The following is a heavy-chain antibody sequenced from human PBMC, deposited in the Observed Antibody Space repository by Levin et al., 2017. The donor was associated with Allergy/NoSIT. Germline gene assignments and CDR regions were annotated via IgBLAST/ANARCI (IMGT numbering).Heavy chain of an antibody. CDR2: TYFRSQWYS. V-gene: IGHV6-1*01. CDR3: AREHTWGSVDF. Sequence: SETLSLTCAISGDSVSSNSAAWNWIRRSPSRGLEWLGRTYFRSQWYSDYSVHVRSRITINSDTSKNQFSLHLNSLTPEDTAVYICAREHTWGSVDFWGPGTLVTVSS. CDR1: GDSVSSNSAA. J-gene: IGHJ4*02. D-gene: IGHD7-27*01.